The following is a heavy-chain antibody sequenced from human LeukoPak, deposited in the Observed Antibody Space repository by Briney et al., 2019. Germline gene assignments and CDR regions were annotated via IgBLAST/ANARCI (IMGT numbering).Heavy chain of an antibody. CDR3: VRQKGHSSSWWYFDY. CDR1: TASLNNIGYY. CDR2: VNYSGYT. J-gene: IGHJ4*02. V-gene: IGHV4-39*01. Sequence: SETLSLTCTVSTASLNNIGYYWGWIRQPPGEGLEWLGIVNYSGYTYYNPSLRSRVSINVDTVKNQFSLKLSSVTAADTAVYYCVRQKGHSSSWWYFDYWAQGTLDTVSS. D-gene: IGHD6-19*01.